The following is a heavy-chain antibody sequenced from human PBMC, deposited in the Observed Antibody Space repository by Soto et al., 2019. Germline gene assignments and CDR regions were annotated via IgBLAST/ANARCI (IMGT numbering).Heavy chain of an antibody. Sequence: PGGSLRLSCATSGFTFSSYAMSWVRQAPGKWLEWVSAISGSGGSTYYADSVKGRFTISRDNSKNTLYLQMNSLRAEDTAVYYCAKSRPFVKSWSYETQYYFDYWGQGXLVTVYS. V-gene: IGHV3-23*01. J-gene: IGHJ4*02. CDR1: GFTFSSYA. CDR3: AKSRPFVKSWSYETQYYFDY. CDR2: ISGSGGST. D-gene: IGHD3-10*01.